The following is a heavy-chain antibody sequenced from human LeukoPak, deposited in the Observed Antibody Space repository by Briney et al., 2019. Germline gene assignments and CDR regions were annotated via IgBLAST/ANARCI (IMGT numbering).Heavy chain of an antibody. CDR3: ARDFSSSWVSYWYLDP. D-gene: IGHD6-13*01. V-gene: IGHV1-2*02. CDR2: INANSGGT. CDR1: GYTFTDYI. Sequence: ASVKVSCKASGYTFTDYILHWVRQAPGQGLEWMGWINANSGGTIYAQKFQGRVTMTRDTSISTVSMELTRLNSDDTAVYYCARDFSSSWVSYWYLDPWGRGTLVTVSS. J-gene: IGHJ2*01.